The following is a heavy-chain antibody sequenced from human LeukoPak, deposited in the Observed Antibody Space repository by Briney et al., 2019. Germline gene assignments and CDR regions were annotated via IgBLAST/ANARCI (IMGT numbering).Heavy chain of an antibody. CDR3: TTPYSSGWYYFDY. D-gene: IGHD6-19*01. Sequence: GGSLRLSCAASGFTFSSYWMHWVRQAPGKGLVWVSRIRSKANSYATAYAASVKGRFTISRDDSKNTAYLQMNSLKTEDTAVYYCTTPYSSGWYYFDYWGQGTLVTVSS. V-gene: IGHV3-73*01. J-gene: IGHJ4*02. CDR2: IRSKANSYAT. CDR1: GFTFSSYW.